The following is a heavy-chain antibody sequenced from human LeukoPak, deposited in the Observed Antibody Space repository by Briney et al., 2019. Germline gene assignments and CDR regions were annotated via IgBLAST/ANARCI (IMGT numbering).Heavy chain of an antibody. CDR1: GFPFSSYR. Sequence: GGSLRLSCAASGFPFSSYRMLWVPQAPGKGLEWVSSISSSSSYIYYADSVKGRFTISRDNAKNSLYLQMNSLRAEDTAVYYCARPYGDYLYYFDYWGQGTLVTVSS. CDR2: ISSSSSYI. D-gene: IGHD4-17*01. CDR3: ARPYGDYLYYFDY. V-gene: IGHV3-21*01. J-gene: IGHJ4*02.